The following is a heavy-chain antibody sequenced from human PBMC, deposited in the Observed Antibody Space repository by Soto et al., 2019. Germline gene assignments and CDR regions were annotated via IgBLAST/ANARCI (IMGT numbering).Heavy chain of an antibody. D-gene: IGHD6-19*01. CDR3: AKGSWVSGWYYFDY. CDR1: GFTFSSYA. V-gene: IGHV3-23*01. J-gene: IGHJ4*02. Sequence: EVQLLESGGGLVQPGGSLRLSCAASGFTFSSYAMSWVRQAAGKGLEWVSAISGSGGSTYYADSVKGRFTISRDNSKKTLYLQMNRLRAEDTAVYYCAKGSWVSGWYYFDYWGQGTLVTASS. CDR2: ISGSGGST.